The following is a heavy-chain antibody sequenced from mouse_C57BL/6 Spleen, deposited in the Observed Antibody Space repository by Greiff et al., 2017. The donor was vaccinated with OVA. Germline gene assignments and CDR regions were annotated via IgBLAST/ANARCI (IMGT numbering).Heavy chain of an antibody. D-gene: IGHD2-1*01. V-gene: IGHV1-61*01. J-gene: IGHJ3*01. CDR1: GYTFTSYW. CDR2: IYPSDSET. Sequence: VQLQQPGAELVRPGSSVKLSCKASGYTFTSYWMDWVKQRPGQGLEWIGNIYPSDSETHYNQKFKDKATLTVDKSSSTAYMQLSSLTSEDSAVYYCALGGNYELAYWGQGTLVTVSA. CDR3: ALGGNYELAY.